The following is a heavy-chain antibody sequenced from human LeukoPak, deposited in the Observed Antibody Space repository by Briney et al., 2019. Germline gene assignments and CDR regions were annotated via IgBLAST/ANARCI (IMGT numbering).Heavy chain of an antibody. D-gene: IGHD3-9*01. Sequence: GGSLRLSCAASGFTFSNYAMTWVRQAPGKGLDWVSAISGSGGTTYYADSVKGRFTISRDNSKNTLHLQMGSLRAEDTALYYCAKGLIDDWSALDDWGQGTLVTVSS. CDR1: GFTFSNYA. CDR3: AKGLIDDWSALDD. J-gene: IGHJ4*02. V-gene: IGHV3-23*01. CDR2: ISGSGGTT.